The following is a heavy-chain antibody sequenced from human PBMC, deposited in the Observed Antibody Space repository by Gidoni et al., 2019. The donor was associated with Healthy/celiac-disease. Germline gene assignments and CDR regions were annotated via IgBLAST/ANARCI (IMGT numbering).Heavy chain of an antibody. V-gene: IGHV1-69*01. Sequence: QVQLVQSGAEVKKHGSSVKVSCKSSGGPFSSYALRWVRQAPGQGLEWMGGIIPTFGTANYAQKFQGRVTITADESTSTAYMELSSLRSEDTAVYYCARDALGSGTTLGYYYFDYWGQGTLVTVSS. CDR3: ARDALGSGTTLGYYYFDY. J-gene: IGHJ4*02. CDR1: GGPFSSYA. D-gene: IGHD1-1*01. CDR2: IIPTFGTA.